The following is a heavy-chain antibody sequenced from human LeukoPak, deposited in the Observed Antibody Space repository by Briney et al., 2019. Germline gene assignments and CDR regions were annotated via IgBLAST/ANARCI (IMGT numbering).Heavy chain of an antibody. V-gene: IGHV3-48*04. CDR3: ARSHQRVGIEDY. Sequence: PGGSLRLSCAASGLTFNSFGMSWVRQAPGKGLEWLSYISSSSSTIYYADSVRGRFTISRDNAKNSLYLQINSLRADDTAVYYCARSHQRVGIEDYWGQGTLVTVSS. CDR1: GLTFNSFG. D-gene: IGHD1-26*01. J-gene: IGHJ4*02. CDR2: ISSSSSTI.